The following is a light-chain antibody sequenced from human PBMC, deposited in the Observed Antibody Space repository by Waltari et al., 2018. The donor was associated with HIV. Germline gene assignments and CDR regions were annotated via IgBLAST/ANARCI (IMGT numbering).Light chain of an antibody. J-gene: IGLJ2*01. CDR3: CSYAGSSTVV. V-gene: IGLV2-23*02. Sequence: QSALTQPASVSGSPGQSITISCTGTSSDVGRYNLVSWYQQHPGKAPKLMIYEVSKRPSGVSNLFSGSKSGNTASLTISGLQAEDEADYYCCSYAGSSTVVFGGGTKLTVL. CDR2: EVS. CDR1: SSDVGRYNL.